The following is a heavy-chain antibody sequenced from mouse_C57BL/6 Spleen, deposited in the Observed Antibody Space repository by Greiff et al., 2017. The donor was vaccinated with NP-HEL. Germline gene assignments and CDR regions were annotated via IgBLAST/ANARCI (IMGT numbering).Heavy chain of an antibody. CDR2: IYPGDGDT. CDR3: ARWGYGRGDY. Sequence: QVQLQQSGPELVKPGASVKISCKASGYAFSSSWMNWVKQRPGKGLEWIGRIYPGDGDTNYNGKFKGKATLTADKSSSTAYMQLSSLTSEDSAVYFCARWGYGRGDYWGQGTTLTVSS. CDR1: GYAFSSSW. V-gene: IGHV1-82*01. D-gene: IGHD1-1*01. J-gene: IGHJ2*01.